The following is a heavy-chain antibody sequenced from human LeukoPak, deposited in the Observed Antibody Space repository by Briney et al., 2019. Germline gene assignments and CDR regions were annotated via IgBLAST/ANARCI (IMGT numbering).Heavy chain of an antibody. D-gene: IGHD6-19*01. Sequence: HPGGSLRLSCAASGFTFSTYEMNWVRQASGKGLEWISFVSSSGSIKYHADSLHDRFTTSRDNAKNSLYLQMNSLRAEDTAVYYCASPWRSSGWYAFDIWGQGTMVTVS. CDR2: VSSSGSIK. J-gene: IGHJ3*02. CDR1: GFTFSTYE. V-gene: IGHV3-48*03. CDR3: ASPWRSSGWYAFDI.